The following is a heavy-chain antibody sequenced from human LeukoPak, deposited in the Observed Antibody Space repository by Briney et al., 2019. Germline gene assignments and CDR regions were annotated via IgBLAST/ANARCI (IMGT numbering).Heavy chain of an antibody. CDR1: GYTFTSYA. J-gene: IGHJ4*02. Sequence: ASVKVSCKASGYTFTSYAMHWVRQAPGQRLEWMGWINAGNGNTKYSQKFQGRVTITRDTSASIAYMELSSLRSEDTAVYYCARTGSPRNGELFRYWGQGTLVTVSS. V-gene: IGHV1-3*01. D-gene: IGHD3-10*01. CDR3: ARTGSPRNGELFRY. CDR2: INAGNGNT.